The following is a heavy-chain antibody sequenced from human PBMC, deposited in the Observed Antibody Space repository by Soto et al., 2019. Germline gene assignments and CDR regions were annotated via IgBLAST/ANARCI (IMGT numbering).Heavy chain of an antibody. Sequence: SDTLSLTCSVSGVSFSAGGYYWTWIRQLPGKGLEWIGYIFYTGTTYYNPSFKSRIAISVDASKHQFSLNLTSVTVADTAVYYCARQIASAGTRGLDYWGQGALVTVSS. CDR1: GVSFSAGGYY. CDR3: ARQIASAGTRGLDY. D-gene: IGHD6-13*01. J-gene: IGHJ4*02. V-gene: IGHV4-31*02. CDR2: IFYTGTT.